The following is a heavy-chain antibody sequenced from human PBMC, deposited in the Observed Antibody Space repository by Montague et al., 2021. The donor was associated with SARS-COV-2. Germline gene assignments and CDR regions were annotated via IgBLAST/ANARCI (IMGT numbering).Heavy chain of an antibody. CDR3: VRDTGSAQAGFDA. D-gene: IGHD4-17*01. CDR2: TNYRSKWTS. V-gene: IGHV6-1*01. CDR1: GDSAWSNTAA. Sequence: CAISGDSAWSNTAAWNWIRQSPSGGLEWLGRTNYRSKWTSDYATSVEGRISIDPDTSKNQFFLHLRSVTPEDTGVYYCVRDTGSAQAGFDAWGQGPRSPSP. J-gene: IGHJ6*02.